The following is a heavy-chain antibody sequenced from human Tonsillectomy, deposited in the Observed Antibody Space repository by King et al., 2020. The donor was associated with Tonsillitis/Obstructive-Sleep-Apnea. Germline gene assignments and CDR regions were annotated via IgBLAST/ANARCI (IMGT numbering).Heavy chain of an antibody. V-gene: IGHV3-66*01. CDR1: GFTVSSNY. Sequence: EVQLVESGGGLVQPGGSLRLSCAASGFTVSSNYMSWVRQAPGKGLEWVSVIYSGGGAYYADSGKGRFTISRDNSKNTLYLQMNSLRAEDTAVYYCARDLYDFWSGYGSYWYFDLWGRGTLVTVSS. CDR2: IYSGGGA. CDR3: ARDLYDFWSGYGSYWYFDL. D-gene: IGHD3-3*01. J-gene: IGHJ2*01.